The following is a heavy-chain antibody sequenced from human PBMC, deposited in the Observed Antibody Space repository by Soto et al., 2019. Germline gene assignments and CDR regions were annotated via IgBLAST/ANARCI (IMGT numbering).Heavy chain of an antibody. Sequence: SETLSLTCTVSGGSISSSTYYWGWIRQPPGKGLEWIGSIYYSGSTYYSPSLKSRVTISVDTSKNQFPLNLSSVTAADTAVYYCARSSTIRPNFDYWGQGTLVTVSS. D-gene: IGHD2-2*01. CDR3: ARSSTIRPNFDY. CDR1: GGSISSSTYY. CDR2: IYYSGST. V-gene: IGHV4-39*01. J-gene: IGHJ4*02.